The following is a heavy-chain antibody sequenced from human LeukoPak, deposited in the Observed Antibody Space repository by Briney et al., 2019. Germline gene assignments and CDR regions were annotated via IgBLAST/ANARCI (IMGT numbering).Heavy chain of an antibody. CDR3: AKDAHDDILTGYHFDY. CDR2: ISGSGGST. D-gene: IGHD3-9*01. J-gene: IGHJ4*02. V-gene: IGHV3-23*01. Sequence: GGSLRLSCAASGFTFSSYAMSWIRQAPGKGLEWVSAISGSGGSTYYADSVKGRFTISRDNSKNTLYLQMNSLRAEDTAVYYCAKDAHDDILTGYHFDYWGQGTLVTVSS. CDR1: GFTFSSYA.